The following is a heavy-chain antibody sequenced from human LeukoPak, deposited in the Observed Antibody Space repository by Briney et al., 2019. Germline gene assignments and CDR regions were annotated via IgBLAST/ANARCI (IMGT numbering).Heavy chain of an antibody. V-gene: IGHV3-43*01. CDR2: ISWDGNIT. CDR3: AKDMSFMITFGGVIVPGFDF. D-gene: IGHD3-16*02. CDR1: GFTFDDYT. Sequence: GGSLRLSCAASGFTFDDYTMHWVRQPPGKGLEWVSLISWDGNITYYEDSVKGRFTISRDNSKNSLYLQMNSLRTEDTALYYCAKDMSFMITFGGVIVPGFDFWGQGTLVSVSS. J-gene: IGHJ4*02.